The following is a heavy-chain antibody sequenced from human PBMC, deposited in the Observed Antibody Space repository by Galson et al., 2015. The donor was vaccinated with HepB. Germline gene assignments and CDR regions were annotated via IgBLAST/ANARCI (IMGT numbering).Heavy chain of an antibody. CDR1: GFPFSTSA. V-gene: IGHV3-23*01. Sequence: SLRLSCAASGFPFSTSAMSWVRQAPGKGLEWVSTISGSGGSTYYADSVKGRFTISRDNSENTLHLQMNSLRAEDTAIYYCAKEGRVDILTGYYYYWGQGTLVTVSS. J-gene: IGHJ4*02. CDR2: ISGSGGST. D-gene: IGHD3-9*01. CDR3: AKEGRVDILTGYYYY.